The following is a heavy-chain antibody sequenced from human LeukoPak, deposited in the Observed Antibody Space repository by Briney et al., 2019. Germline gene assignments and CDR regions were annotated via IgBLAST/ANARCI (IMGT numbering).Heavy chain of an antibody. CDR1: GFTFSSYE. V-gene: IGHV3-48*03. D-gene: IGHD3-22*01. CDR3: ARDYYDSSGYNSHSPDSFDY. J-gene: IGHJ4*02. CDR2: ISSSGSTI. Sequence: GGSLRLSCAASGFTFSSYEMNWVRQAPGKGLEWVSYISSSGSTIYYADSVKGRFTISRDNAKNSLYLQMNSLRAEDTAVYYCARDYYDSSGYNSHSPDSFDYWGQGTLVTVSS.